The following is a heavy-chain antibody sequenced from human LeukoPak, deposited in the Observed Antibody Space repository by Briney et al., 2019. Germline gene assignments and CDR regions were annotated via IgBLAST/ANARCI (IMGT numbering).Heavy chain of an antibody. J-gene: IGHJ4*02. D-gene: IGHD6-13*01. CDR3: AGRMGYSSSFDY. CDR2: IFYSGST. CDR1: GGSISSYY. Sequence: SETLSLTCTVSGGSISSYYWSWIRQPPGKGLEWIGYIFYSGSTNYNPSLKSRVTISVDTSKNQFSLKLSSVTAADTAVYYCAGRMGYSSSFDYWGQGTLVTVSS. V-gene: IGHV4-59*08.